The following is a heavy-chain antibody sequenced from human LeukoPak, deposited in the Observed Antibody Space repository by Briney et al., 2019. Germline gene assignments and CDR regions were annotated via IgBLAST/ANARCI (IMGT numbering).Heavy chain of an antibody. D-gene: IGHD1-26*01. CDR3: AKDSGRYLGYQHLFDY. CDR2: IWYDGINK. CDR1: GLTFNSYG. J-gene: IGHJ4*02. Sequence: PGGSLRLSCAASGLTFNSYGMHWVRQTPGKGLEWVAFIWYDGINKYYADSVKGRFTISRDNSKDTLFLQMNSLRAEDTAMYYCAKDSGRYLGYQHLFDYWGQGTLVTVSS. V-gene: IGHV3-30*02.